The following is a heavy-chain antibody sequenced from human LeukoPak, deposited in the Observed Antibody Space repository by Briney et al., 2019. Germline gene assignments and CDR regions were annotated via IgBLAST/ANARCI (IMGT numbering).Heavy chain of an antibody. CDR2: IKQDGSEK. J-gene: IGHJ5*02. CDR1: GFTFSSYW. D-gene: IGHD6-19*01. V-gene: IGHV3-7*01. CDR3: ARDLGAGPYNWFDP. Sequence: GGSLRLSCAASGFTFSSYWMSWVRQAPGKGLEWVANIKQDGSEKYYVDSVKGPFTISRDNAKNSLYMQMNSLRAEDTAVYYCARDLGAGPYNWFDPWGQGTLVTVSS.